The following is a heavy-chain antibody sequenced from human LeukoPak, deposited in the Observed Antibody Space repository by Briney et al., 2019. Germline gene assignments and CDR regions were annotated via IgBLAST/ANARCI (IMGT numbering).Heavy chain of an antibody. V-gene: IGHV1-46*01. CDR3: ARDISGSYDS. D-gene: IGHD1-26*01. CDR1: GYTFTSYY. Sequence: ASVKVSCKASGYTFTSYYMHWVRQAPGQGLEWMGIINPSGGSTSYAQKFQGRVTMTRDTSMSTAYMELNRLTSDDTAVYYCARDISGSYDSWGQGTLVTVSS. J-gene: IGHJ4*02. CDR2: INPSGGST.